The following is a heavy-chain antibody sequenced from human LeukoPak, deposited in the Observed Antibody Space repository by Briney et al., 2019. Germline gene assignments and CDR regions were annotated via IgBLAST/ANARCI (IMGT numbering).Heavy chain of an antibody. Sequence: ASVTVSCKASGYTFTGYYMHWVRQAPGQGLEWMGWINPNSGGTNYAQKFQGRVTMTRDTSISTAYMELSRLRSDDTAVYYCARVVRGVIINPMGYWGQGTLVTVSS. CDR3: ARVVRGVIINPMGY. D-gene: IGHD3-10*01. V-gene: IGHV1-2*02. CDR2: INPNSGGT. J-gene: IGHJ4*02. CDR1: GYTFTGYY.